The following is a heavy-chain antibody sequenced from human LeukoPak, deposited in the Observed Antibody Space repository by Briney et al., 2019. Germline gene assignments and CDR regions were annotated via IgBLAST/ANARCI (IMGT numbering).Heavy chain of an antibody. J-gene: IGHJ4*02. V-gene: IGHV1-69*13. CDR2: IIPIFGTA. CDR3: AREGYCSSTSCSDNFDY. CDR1: GGTFSSYA. D-gene: IGHD2-2*01. Sequence: SVKVSCKASGGTFSSYAISWVRQAPGQGLEWMGGIIPIFGTANYAQKFQGRVTITADESTSTAYMELSSLRSEDTAVYYCAREGYCSSTSCSDNFDYWGQGTLVTVSS.